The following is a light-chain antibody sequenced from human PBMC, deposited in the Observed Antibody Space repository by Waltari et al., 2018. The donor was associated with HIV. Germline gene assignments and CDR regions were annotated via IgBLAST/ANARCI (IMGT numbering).Light chain of an antibody. V-gene: IGLV1-40*01. CDR1: SSNIGAGYD. CDR3: QSYDSSLSGGDVV. J-gene: IGLJ2*01. CDR2: VNS. Sequence: QSVLTQPPSVSGAPGQRVTISCTGSSSNIGAGYDVHWYQHLPGTAPKLLIYVNSNRPSGVPDRFSGSKSGTAASLAITGLQAEDEADYDCQSYDSSLSGGDVVFGGGTKLTVL.